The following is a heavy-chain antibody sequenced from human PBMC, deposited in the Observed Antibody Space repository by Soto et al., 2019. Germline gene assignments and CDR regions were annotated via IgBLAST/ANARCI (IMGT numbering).Heavy chain of an antibody. D-gene: IGHD2-8*02. J-gene: IGHJ2*01. Sequence: QEQLVESGGGVMQPGRSLRLSCAGTGFSLHTYAMHWVRQAPGKGLEWVALISYDGTAKYYTDSVKGRFTISRDNSKNPLDVQMNSLRLEDTAVYYCARDWDRGGVSYVLSVDLWGRGTLVTVSS. CDR1: GFSLHTYA. V-gene: IGHV3-30-3*01. CDR3: ARDWDRGGVSYVLSVDL. CDR2: ISYDGTAK.